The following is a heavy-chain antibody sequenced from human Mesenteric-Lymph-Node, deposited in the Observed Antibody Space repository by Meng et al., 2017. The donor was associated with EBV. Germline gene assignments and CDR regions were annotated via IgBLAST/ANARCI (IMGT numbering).Heavy chain of an antibody. J-gene: IGHJ5*02. Sequence: GRSGAEVKKPGSSGKASCKASGGTFSSFAISWVRQAPGQGLEWMGGIIPIFGTANYAQKFQGRVTITADESTSTAYMELSSLRSEDTAVYYCARANIAAAVWFDPWGQGTLVTVSS. CDR2: IIPIFGTA. D-gene: IGHD6-13*01. CDR1: GGTFSSFA. CDR3: ARANIAAAVWFDP. V-gene: IGHV1-69*01.